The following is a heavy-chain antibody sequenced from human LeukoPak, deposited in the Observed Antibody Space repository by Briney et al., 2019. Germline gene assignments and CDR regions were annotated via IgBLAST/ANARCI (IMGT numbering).Heavy chain of an antibody. J-gene: IGHJ3*02. CDR1: GSTFNNYA. D-gene: IGHD2-2*01. V-gene: IGHV3-23*01. Sequence: PGGSLRLSCAASGSTFNNYAMSWVRQAPGKGPEWVSALSGSGGNVYYADSVKGRFTISRDNSRNTLYLQMNSLRAEDTAVYYCARGQHRVDYSNDGFDIWGQGTMVTVSS. CDR3: ARGQHRVDYSNDGFDI. CDR2: LSGSGGNV.